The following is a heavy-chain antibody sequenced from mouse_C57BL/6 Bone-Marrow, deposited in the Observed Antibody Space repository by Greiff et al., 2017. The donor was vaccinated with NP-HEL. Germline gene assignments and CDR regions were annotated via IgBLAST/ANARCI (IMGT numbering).Heavy chain of an antibody. J-gene: IGHJ3*01. D-gene: IGHD2-4*01. CDR2: INPYNGDT. V-gene: IGHV1-20*01. Sequence: EVKLVESGPELVKPGDSVKISCKASGYSFTGYFMNWVMQSHGKSLEWIGRINPYNGDTFYNQKFKGKATLTVDKSSSTAHMELRSLTSEDSAVYYCARNTNYYDYPWFAYWGQGTLVTVSA. CDR1: GYSFTGYF. CDR3: ARNTNYYDYPWFAY.